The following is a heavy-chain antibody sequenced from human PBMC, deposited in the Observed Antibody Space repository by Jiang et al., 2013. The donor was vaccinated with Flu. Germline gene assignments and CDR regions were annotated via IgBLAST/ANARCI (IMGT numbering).Heavy chain of an antibody. J-gene: IGHJ4*02. CDR3: AKDRWQLATFDY. Sequence: GRFTISRDNSKNTLYLQMNSLRTEDTAVYYCAKDRWQLATFDYWGQGTLVTVSS. V-gene: IGHV3-30*02. D-gene: IGHD4-23*01.